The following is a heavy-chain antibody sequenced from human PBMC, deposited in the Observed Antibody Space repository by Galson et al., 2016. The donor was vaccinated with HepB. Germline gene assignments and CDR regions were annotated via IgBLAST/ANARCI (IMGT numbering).Heavy chain of an antibody. CDR3: ARYGSGSYLNY. CDR1: GYPFITYS. CDR2: ISPYNGNT. J-gene: IGHJ4*02. D-gene: IGHD3-10*01. Sequence: VKVSCKASGYPFITYSIAWVRQAPGEGLEWIGWISPYNGNTDHAQKFQGRVTMTTDRSTSTAYMELRSLRSDDTAVYYCARYGSGSYLNYWGQGTLVTVSS. V-gene: IGHV1-18*01.